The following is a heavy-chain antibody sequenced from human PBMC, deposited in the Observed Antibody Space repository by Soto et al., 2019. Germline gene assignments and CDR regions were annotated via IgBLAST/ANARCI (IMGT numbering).Heavy chain of an antibody. Sequence: EVQLLESGGGLVQPGGSLRLSCAASEFSFSSYGMNWVRLAPGEGLEWVSTVSPAGTTLYADSVRGRFTISRDNSKSTVDLQMNGLRVDDTAIYYCVRSWAYWGRGTVVTVSS. CDR2: VSPAGTT. J-gene: IGHJ4*02. D-gene: IGHD6-13*01. CDR1: EFSFSSYG. CDR3: VRSWAY. V-gene: IGHV3-23*01.